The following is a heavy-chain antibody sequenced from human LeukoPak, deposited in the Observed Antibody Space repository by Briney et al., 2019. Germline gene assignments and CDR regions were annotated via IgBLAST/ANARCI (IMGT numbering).Heavy chain of an antibody. CDR1: GYTFTIDY. CDR3: ARDQEGFDY. J-gene: IGHJ4*02. V-gene: IGHV1-46*01. CDR2: IYPRDGST. Sequence: ASVTVSCTASGYTFTIDYIHWVRQAPGQGLEWMGMIYPRDGSTSYAQKFQGRVTVTRDTSTSTAHMELSGLRSEDTAVYYCARDQEGFDYWGQGTLVTVSS.